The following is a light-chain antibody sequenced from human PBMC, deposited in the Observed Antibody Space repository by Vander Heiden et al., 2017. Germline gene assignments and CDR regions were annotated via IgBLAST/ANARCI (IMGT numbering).Light chain of an antibody. Sequence: DIQMTQSPSSLSASVGDRVTITCRPSQTISSSLNWYQQKPAKAPNLLIYATSHVHDGVPSRFSGSGSGTDFTLTISSLQPEDFATYYCQQSYSTPRTFGQGTKVEIK. CDR2: ATS. CDR3: QQSYSTPRT. J-gene: IGKJ1*01. CDR1: QTISSS. V-gene: IGKV1-39*01.